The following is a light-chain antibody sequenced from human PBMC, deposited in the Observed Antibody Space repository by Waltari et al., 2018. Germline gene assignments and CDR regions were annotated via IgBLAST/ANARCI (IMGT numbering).Light chain of an antibody. CDR1: HHGRKS. CDR2: YDS. Sequence: SYVLTQPPSVSVAPGTTARITCGGNHHGRKSWHWYQQKPGQAPVLVIYYDSDRPSGIPERFSGSNSGNTATLTISRVEAGDEADYYCQVWDSSSDHRYVFGTGTKVTVL. V-gene: IGLV3-21*04. J-gene: IGLJ1*01. CDR3: QVWDSSSDHRYV.